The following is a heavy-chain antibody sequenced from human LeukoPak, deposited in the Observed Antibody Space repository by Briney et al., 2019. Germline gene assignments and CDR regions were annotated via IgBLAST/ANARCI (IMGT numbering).Heavy chain of an antibody. V-gene: IGHV3-33*01. J-gene: IGHJ5*02. CDR2: IWDDGSNK. CDR3: ARDRQLNWFDP. D-gene: IGHD1-1*01. Sequence: PGGSLRLSCAASGFTFSGYGMHWVRQAPGKGLEWVAVIWDDGSNKYYADSVKGRFTISRDNSKNTLYLQMNSMRAEDTAVYYCARDRQLNWFDPWGQGTLVTVSS. CDR1: GFTFSGYG.